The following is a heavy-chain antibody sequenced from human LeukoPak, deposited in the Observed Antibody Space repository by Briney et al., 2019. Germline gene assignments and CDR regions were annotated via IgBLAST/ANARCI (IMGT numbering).Heavy chain of an antibody. CDR3: ARDMGYSGYDGYNWFDP. D-gene: IGHD5-12*01. CDR1: GFTFSSYE. V-gene: IGHV3-48*03. Sequence: LTGGSLRLSCAASGFTFSSYEMNWVRQAPGKGLEWVSYISSSGSTIYYADSVKGRFTISRDNAKNSLYLQMNSLRAEDTAVYYCARDMGYSGYDGYNWFDPWGQGTLVTVSS. J-gene: IGHJ5*02. CDR2: ISSSGSTI.